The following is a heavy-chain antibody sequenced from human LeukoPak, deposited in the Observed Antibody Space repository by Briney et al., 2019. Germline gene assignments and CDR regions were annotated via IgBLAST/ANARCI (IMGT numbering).Heavy chain of an antibody. CDR2: ISGSGDNT. D-gene: IGHD3-10*01. J-gene: IGHJ4*02. V-gene: IGHV3-23*01. Sequence: LSLTCTVSGGSLWSFYWSWVRQPAGKGLEWVSTISGSGDNTYYADSVKGRFTISRDNSKNTLYLQMNSLRAEDTAVYYCARVTYGSGTYGAFDYWGQGTLVTVSS. CDR1: GGSLWSFY. CDR3: ARVTYGSGTYGAFDY.